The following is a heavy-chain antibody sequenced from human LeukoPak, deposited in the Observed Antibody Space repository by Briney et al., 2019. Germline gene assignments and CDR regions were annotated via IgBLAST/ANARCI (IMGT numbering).Heavy chain of an antibody. D-gene: IGHD2-2*01. J-gene: IGHJ6*02. V-gene: IGHV3-74*01. Sequence: GGSLRLSCAASGFTFSSYAMSWVRQAPGKGLVWVSRINTDGRSTSYADSVKGRFTISRDNAKNTVYLQMNSLRAEDTAVYYCARSYVVLVPAGQNYYYPMDVWGQGTTVTVSS. CDR1: GFTFSSYA. CDR2: INTDGRST. CDR3: ARSYVVLVPAGQNYYYPMDV.